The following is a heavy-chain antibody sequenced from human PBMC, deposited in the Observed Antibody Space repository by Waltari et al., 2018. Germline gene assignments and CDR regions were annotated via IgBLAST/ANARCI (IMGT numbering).Heavy chain of an antibody. J-gene: IGHJ5*02. Sequence: QVQLQESGPGLVKPSETLSLTCTVSGGSISSYYWSWIRQPPGKGLEWIGYIYYSGSTNYNPSLKSRVTISVDTSKNQFSLKLSSVTAADTAVYYCARALYSSSWYVLGHWFDPWGQGTLVTVSS. CDR1: GGSISSYY. V-gene: IGHV4-59*01. D-gene: IGHD6-13*01. CDR3: ARALYSSSWYVLGHWFDP. CDR2: IYYSGST.